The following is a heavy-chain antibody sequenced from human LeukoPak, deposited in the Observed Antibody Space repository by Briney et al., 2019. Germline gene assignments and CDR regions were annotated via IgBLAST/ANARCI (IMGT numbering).Heavy chain of an antibody. J-gene: IGHJ4*02. V-gene: IGHV4-59*01. D-gene: IGHD3-10*01. CDR3: AREASRAGTYYFDY. CDR1: GGSISSYY. CDR2: IYYSGST. Sequence: PAETLSLTCTVSGGSISSYYWSWIRQPPGKGLEWIGYIYYSGSTNYNPSLKSRVTISVDTSKNQFSLKLRSVTAADTAVYFCAREASRAGTYYFDYWGQGTFPPVSS.